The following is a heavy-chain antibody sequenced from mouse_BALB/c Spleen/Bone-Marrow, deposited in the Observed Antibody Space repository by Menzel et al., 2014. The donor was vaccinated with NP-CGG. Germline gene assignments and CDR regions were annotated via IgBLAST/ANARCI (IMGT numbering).Heavy chain of an antibody. CDR3: ARDPRWLLAMDN. V-gene: IGHV7-1*02. Sequence: EVQGVESGGGLVQPGGSLRLSCATSGFTFXDFYMEWVRQPPGKRLEWIAASRNKANDYTTEYSASVRGRFIVSRDTSQSILYLQMNALRVEDTAIYYCARDPRWLLAMDNWGQGTSVTVSS. D-gene: IGHD2-3*01. CDR2: SRNKANDYTT. J-gene: IGHJ4*01. CDR1: GFTFXDFY.